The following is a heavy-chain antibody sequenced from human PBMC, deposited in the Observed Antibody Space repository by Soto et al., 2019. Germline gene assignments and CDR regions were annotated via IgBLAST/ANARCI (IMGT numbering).Heavy chain of an antibody. CDR2: IKSKTDGGTT. CDR1: GFTFSNAW. Sequence: PGESLKISCAASGFTFSNAWMSWVRQAPGKGLEWVGRIKSKTDGGTTDYDAPVEGRFTISRDDSKNTLYLQMNSLKTEDTAVYYCTTDRRDGGFDFWSGPFDYWGQGTLVTVSS. CDR3: TTDRRDGGFDFWSGPFDY. V-gene: IGHV3-15*01. D-gene: IGHD3-3*01. J-gene: IGHJ4*02.